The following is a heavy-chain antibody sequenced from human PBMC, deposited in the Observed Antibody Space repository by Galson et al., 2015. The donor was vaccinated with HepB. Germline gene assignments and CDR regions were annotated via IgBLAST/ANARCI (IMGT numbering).Heavy chain of an antibody. CDR3: ASRGILHDSWSGYDY. CDR2: ISNGHNT. CDR1: GFTFNSYA. J-gene: IGHJ4*02. Sequence: SLRLSCAASGFTFNSYAMNWVRQAPGKGLEWVSSISNGHNTYYTDSVKGRFTITRDNSKNTMYLQMNSLRAEDTAIYYCASRGILHDSWSGYDYWGRGTLVTVSS. D-gene: IGHD3-3*01. V-gene: IGHV3-23*01.